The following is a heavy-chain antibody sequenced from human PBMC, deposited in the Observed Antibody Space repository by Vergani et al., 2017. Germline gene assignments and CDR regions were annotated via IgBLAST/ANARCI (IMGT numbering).Heavy chain of an antibody. J-gene: IGHJ3*01. D-gene: IGHD3-9*01. CDR3: VHRLGYFDWDGAFDV. CDR1: GFSLSTSGMC. V-gene: IGHV2-5*08. CDR2: VYWNDDE. Sequence: QVTLRESGPALVKPTQTLTLTCTFSGFSLSTSGMCVSWIRQPPGRALEWLAFVYWNDDERYSPSLKSRVTITKDTSKNEVILTMATMDPVDTATYYCVHRLGYFDWDGAFDVWG.